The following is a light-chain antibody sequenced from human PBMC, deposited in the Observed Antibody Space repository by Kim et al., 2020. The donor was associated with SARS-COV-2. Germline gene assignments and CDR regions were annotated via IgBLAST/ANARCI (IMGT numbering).Light chain of an antibody. J-gene: IGKJ4*01. CDR3: QQANNFPLT. V-gene: IGKV1-12*01. CDR2: TAS. Sequence: AFVGDKVTITCRASQDIKNWLVWHQQKPRQAPKFLMYTASNLQTGVPSRFNASGSGTEFSLIISTLQPEDYGTSICQQANNFPLTFGGGTKVDIK. CDR1: QDIKNW.